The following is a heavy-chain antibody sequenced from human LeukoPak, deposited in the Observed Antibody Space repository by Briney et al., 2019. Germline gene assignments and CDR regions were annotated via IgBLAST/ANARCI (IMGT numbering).Heavy chain of an antibody. CDR1: GFSFSTYI. D-gene: IGHD4-17*01. Sequence: QAGGSLRLSCAASGFSFSTYIMNWVRHAPGMGLEWVAIIKSGGSVTYYADSVRGRFTISRDNAKNSLYLQMNSLRDEDTAVYYCVRDNDDYKDDDFVYAFDIWGQGTMVTVSS. CDR3: VRDNDDYKDDDFVYAFDI. V-gene: IGHV3-48*02. CDR2: IKSGGSVT. J-gene: IGHJ3*02.